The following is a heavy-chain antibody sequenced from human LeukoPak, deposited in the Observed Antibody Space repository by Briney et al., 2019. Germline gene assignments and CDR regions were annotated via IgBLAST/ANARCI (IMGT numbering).Heavy chain of an antibody. V-gene: IGHV3-64D*06. J-gene: IGHJ4*02. D-gene: IGHD6-19*01. CDR2: IRSNGGST. CDR1: GFTFSSYA. CDR3: SSFDY. Sequence: PGGSLRLSCSASGFTFSSYAVHWVRQAPGKGLEDVSAIRSNGGSTYYADSVKDRFTISRDNSKNTLYLQMSSLRTEDTAVYYCSSFDYWGQGTLVTVSS.